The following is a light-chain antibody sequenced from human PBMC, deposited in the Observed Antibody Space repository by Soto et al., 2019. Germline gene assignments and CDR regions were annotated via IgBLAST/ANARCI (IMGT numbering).Light chain of an antibody. CDR3: QQYGSSGT. CDR1: QSVSNNY. V-gene: IGKV3-20*01. Sequence: EIVLTQSPGTLSLSPGERATLSCRASQSVSNNYVAWYQQKPGQAPRLLIDGASTRATGIPARFSGSGSGTDFTLTISRLEPEDFAVYYCQQYGSSGTFGQGTKVDI. J-gene: IGKJ1*01. CDR2: GAS.